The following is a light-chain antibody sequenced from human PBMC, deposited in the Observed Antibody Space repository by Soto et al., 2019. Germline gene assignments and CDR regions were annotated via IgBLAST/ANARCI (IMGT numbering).Light chain of an antibody. CDR2: DAS. CDR3: QQRSNWPST. CDR1: QSVSGY. V-gene: IGKV3-11*01. Sequence: EIVLTQSPATLSLSPGERATLSCRASQSVSGYLAWYQQKPGQAPRLLMYDASNSATGIPARFSGSGSGTDFTLTIISLEPEDLAVYYCQQRSNWPSTFGGGTKVEIK. J-gene: IGKJ4*01.